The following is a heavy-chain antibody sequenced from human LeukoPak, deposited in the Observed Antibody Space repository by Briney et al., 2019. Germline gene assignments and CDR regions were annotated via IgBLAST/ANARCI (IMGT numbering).Heavy chain of an antibody. V-gene: IGHV1-69*13. J-gene: IGHJ4*02. CDR2: IIPIFGTA. CDR1: GGTFSSYA. D-gene: IGHD1-26*01. CDR3: TRESGSYHGNDY. Sequence: AASVKVSCKASGGTFSSYAISWVRQAPGQGLEWMGGIIPIFGTANYAQKFQGRVTITADESTSTAYMELSSLRSDDTAVYYCTRESGSYHGNDYWGQGTLVTVSS.